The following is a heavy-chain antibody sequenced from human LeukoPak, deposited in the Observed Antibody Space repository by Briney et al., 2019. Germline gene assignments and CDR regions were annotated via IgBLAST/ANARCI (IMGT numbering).Heavy chain of an antibody. J-gene: IGHJ4*02. Sequence: GGSLRLSCAASGFTFSSYSMNWVRQAPGKGLEWVSYISSSSSTIYYADSVKGRFTISRDNAKNSLYLQMNSLRAEDTAVYYCARDFTSGPGSYYPDGVYYFDYWGQGTLVSVSS. D-gene: IGHD3-10*01. V-gene: IGHV3-48*01. CDR3: ARDFTSGPGSYYPDGVYYFDY. CDR1: GFTFSSYS. CDR2: ISSSSSTI.